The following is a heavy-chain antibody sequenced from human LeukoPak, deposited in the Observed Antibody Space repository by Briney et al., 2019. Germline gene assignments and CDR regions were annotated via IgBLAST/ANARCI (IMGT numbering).Heavy chain of an antibody. CDR3: ARGRRYYYGSGSYYTAARVHCYYGMDV. J-gene: IGHJ6*04. V-gene: IGHV4-34*01. CDR1: GGSFSGYY. Sequence: PSETLSLTCAVYGGSFSGYYWSWIRQPPGKGLEWIGEINHSGSTNYNPSLKSRVTISVDTSKNQFSLKLSSVTAADTAVYYCARGRRYYYGSGSYYTAARVHCYYGMDVWGKGTTVTVSS. D-gene: IGHD3-10*01. CDR2: INHSGST.